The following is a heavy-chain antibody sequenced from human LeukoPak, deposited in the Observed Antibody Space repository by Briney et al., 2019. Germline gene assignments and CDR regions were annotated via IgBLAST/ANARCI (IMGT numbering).Heavy chain of an antibody. CDR2: ISYDGSNI. CDR3: ARDMPPEDV. V-gene: IGHV3-30-3*01. D-gene: IGHD2-2*01. J-gene: IGHJ6*02. CDR1: GFPFSHYA. Sequence: GRSLRLSCTASGFPFSHYAMHWVRQAPGKGLEWVSLISYDGSNIQYGDSVKGRFTISRDNSKNTLYLQMNSLRREDTAVYYCARDMPPEDVWGQGTTVTVSS.